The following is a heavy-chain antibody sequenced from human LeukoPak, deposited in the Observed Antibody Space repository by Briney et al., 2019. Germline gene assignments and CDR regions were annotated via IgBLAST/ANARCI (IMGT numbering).Heavy chain of an antibody. CDR1: GFTFSSYA. D-gene: IGHD1-26*01. J-gene: IGHJ4*02. CDR2: ISGSGGST. V-gene: IGHV3-23*01. Sequence: GSLRLSCAASGFTFSSYAMSWVRQAPGKGLEWVSTISGSGGSTYYADSVKGRFSISRDNSKNTLDLEMNSLRVDDTAVYYCAKRVGTKSSPFDYWGQGTLVTVSS. CDR3: AKRVGTKSSPFDY.